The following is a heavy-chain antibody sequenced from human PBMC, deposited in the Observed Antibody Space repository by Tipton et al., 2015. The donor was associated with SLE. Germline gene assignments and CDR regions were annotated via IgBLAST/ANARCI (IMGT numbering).Heavy chain of an antibody. Sequence: GLVKPSETLSLTCAVYGGSFSGYYWSWIRQPPGKGLEWIGEINHSGSTNYNPSLKRRVTMSVDTSKNQFSLKVNSVTAADTAIYYCARTIQFGPGDWGRGTLVTVSS. CDR2: INHSGST. CDR1: GGSFSGYY. D-gene: IGHD5-24*01. CDR3: ARTIQFGPGD. V-gene: IGHV4-34*01. J-gene: IGHJ4*02.